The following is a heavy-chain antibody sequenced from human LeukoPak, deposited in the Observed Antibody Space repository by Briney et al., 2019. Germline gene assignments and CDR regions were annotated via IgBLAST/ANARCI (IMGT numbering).Heavy chain of an antibody. CDR2: ISSSSSYI. CDR3: ARRRGTMVPHGMDV. J-gene: IGHJ6*02. V-gene: IGHV3-21*01. CDR1: GFTFSSYS. D-gene: IGHD3-10*01. Sequence: GGSLRLSCAASGFTFSSYSMNWVRQAPGKGLEWVSSISSSSSYIHYADSVKGRFTISRDNAKNSLYLQMNSLRAEDTAVYYCARRRGTMVPHGMDVWGQGTTVTVSS.